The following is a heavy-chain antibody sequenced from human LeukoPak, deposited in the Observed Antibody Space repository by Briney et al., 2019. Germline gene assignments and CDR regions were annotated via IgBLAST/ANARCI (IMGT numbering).Heavy chain of an antibody. V-gene: IGHV4-34*01. CDR3: ARRITMVRGPFDY. J-gene: IGHJ4*02. Sequence: SETLSLTCAVYGGSFSGYYWSWIRQPPGKGLEWIGEINHSGSTNYNPSLKSRVTISVDTSKNQFSLKLSSVTAADTAVYYCARRITMVRGPFDYWGQGTLVTVSS. D-gene: IGHD3-10*01. CDR2: INHSGST. CDR1: GGSFSGYY.